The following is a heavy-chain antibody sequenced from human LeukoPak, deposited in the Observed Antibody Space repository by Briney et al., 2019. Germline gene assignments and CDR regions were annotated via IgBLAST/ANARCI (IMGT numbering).Heavy chain of an antibody. Sequence: PGGSLRLSCAASGVTFSSYAMHWVRQAPGKGLEWVAVISYDGSNKYYADSVKGRFTISRDNSKNTLYLQMNSLRAEDTAVYYCARGPTYYYDSSGYYPHTRYYYYYGMDVWGQGTTVTVSS. CDR1: GVTFSSYA. D-gene: IGHD3-22*01. V-gene: IGHV3-30*04. J-gene: IGHJ6*02. CDR2: ISYDGSNK. CDR3: ARGPTYYYDSSGYYPHTRYYYYYGMDV.